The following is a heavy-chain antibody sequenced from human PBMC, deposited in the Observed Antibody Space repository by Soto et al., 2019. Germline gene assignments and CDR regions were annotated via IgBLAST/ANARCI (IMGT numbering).Heavy chain of an antibody. CDR2: ISSSTGSTI. Sequence: EVQLVESGGGLVQPGGSLRLSCAASGFSFSSYAMNWVRQAPGKGLECVAYISSSTGSTINYADSVKGRFTISRDNAKNSLYLQMNNLRGEDTALYYCAKATRLTDTGSDWGQGTLVTVSS. CDR1: GFSFSSYA. D-gene: IGHD2-8*02. J-gene: IGHJ4*02. CDR3: AKATRLTDTGSD. V-gene: IGHV3-48*01.